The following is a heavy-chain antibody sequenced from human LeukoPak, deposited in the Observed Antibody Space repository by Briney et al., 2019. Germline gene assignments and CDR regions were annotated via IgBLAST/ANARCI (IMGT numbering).Heavy chain of an antibody. CDR3: ARAPPPGATAYGVVDS. CDR1: GGSISNYY. V-gene: IGHV4-59*12. D-gene: IGHD3-10*01. Sequence: PSETLSLTCTVSGGSISNYYWSWIRQPPGKGLEWIGYIYYSGSTNYKPSLKSRVTISVDTSKNQFSLRLTSVTAADTAVYYCARAPPPGATAYGVVDSWAQGTLVSVSS. J-gene: IGHJ5*01. CDR2: IYYSGST.